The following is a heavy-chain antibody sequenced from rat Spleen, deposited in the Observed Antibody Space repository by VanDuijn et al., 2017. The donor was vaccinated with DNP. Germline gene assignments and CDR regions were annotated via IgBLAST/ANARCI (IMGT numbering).Heavy chain of an antibody. V-gene: IGHV2-6*01. CDR1: GFSLTSYT. CDR3: ARNNYFDY. CDR2: ISSGGST. D-gene: IGHD1-10*01. Sequence: QVQLKESGPGLVQPSQTLSLTCTVSGFSLTSYTVNWVRQPPGKGLEWIAAISSGGSTYYNSSLKSRLSINRDTSKSQVFLKMNSRQTEDTAMYFCARNNYFDYWGQGVMVTVSS. J-gene: IGHJ2*01.